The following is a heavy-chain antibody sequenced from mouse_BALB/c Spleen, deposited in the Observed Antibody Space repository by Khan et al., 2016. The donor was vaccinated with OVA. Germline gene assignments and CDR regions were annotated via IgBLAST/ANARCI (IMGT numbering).Heavy chain of an antibody. CDR2: INPSNGDT. CDR1: XFXSYY. CDR3: TRSGWAAFAY. D-gene: IGHD1-1*02. J-gene: IGHJ3*01. Sequence: XFXSYYIYWVKQRPGQGLEWIGGINPSNGDTYFNEKFESKATLTVDKSSSTAFMQVSSLTSEDSAVYYCTRSGWAAFAYWGQGTLVTVSA. V-gene: IGHV1S81*02.